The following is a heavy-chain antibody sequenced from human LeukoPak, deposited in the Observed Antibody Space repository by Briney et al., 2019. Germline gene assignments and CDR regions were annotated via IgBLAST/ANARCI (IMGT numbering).Heavy chain of an antibody. CDR1: GYSISSGYY. J-gene: IGHJ6*02. CDR2: IYHSGST. D-gene: IGHD3-9*01. CDR3: ARDYDILTGPGYGMDV. Sequence: SETLSLTCTVSGYSISSGYYWGWIRQPPGKGLEWIRSIYHSGSTYYNPSLKSRVTISVDTSKNQFSLKLSSVTAADTAVYYCARDYDILTGPGYGMDVWGQGTTVTVSS. V-gene: IGHV4-38-2*02.